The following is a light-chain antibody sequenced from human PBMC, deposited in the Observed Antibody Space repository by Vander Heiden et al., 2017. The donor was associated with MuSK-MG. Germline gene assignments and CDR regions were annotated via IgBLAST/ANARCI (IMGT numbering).Light chain of an antibody. Sequence: EIVMTQSPATLSVSPGERATLSCRASQSVSSNLAWYQQKPGQAPRLLIYGASTRATGIPARFSGSGYGTEFTLTISSRQSEDFAVYYCQQHNNWPPYTFGQWTKLEIK. CDR3: QQHNNWPPYT. J-gene: IGKJ2*01. CDR2: GAS. CDR1: QSVSSN. V-gene: IGKV3-15*01.